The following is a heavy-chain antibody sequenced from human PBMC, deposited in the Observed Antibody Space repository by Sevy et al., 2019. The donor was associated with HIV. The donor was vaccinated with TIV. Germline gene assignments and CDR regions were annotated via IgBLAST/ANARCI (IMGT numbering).Heavy chain of an antibody. D-gene: IGHD3-10*01. J-gene: IGHJ4*02. CDR2: ISSRSTYT. Sequence: GGSLRLSCAASEFTFSDYYMSWIRQAPGKGLEWVSYISSRSTYTNYADSVKGRFTISRDNARNSLYLQMNSLRAEDTAVYYCARVRYDSGSSYKDYWGQGTLVTVSS. CDR1: EFTFSDYY. CDR3: ARVRYDSGSSYKDY. V-gene: IGHV3-11*06.